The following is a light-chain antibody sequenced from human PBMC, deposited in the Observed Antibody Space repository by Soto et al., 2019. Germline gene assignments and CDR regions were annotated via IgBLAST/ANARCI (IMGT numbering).Light chain of an antibody. V-gene: IGKV1-9*01. Sequence: DIQLTQSPSLLSASIGDRVTITCRASHDISTFLAWYQQKPGKAPKLLIYEASTLQSGVPSRFSGSGSGTDFNLTISSLQPEDFATYYCQQANSFPLTFGQGTRLEIK. CDR3: QQANSFPLT. CDR2: EAS. J-gene: IGKJ5*01. CDR1: HDISTF.